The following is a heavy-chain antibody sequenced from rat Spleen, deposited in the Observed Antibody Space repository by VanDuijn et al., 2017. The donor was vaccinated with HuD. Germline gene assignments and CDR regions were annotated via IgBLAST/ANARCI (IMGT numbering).Heavy chain of an antibody. CDR3: ASPPYYGYTYYVMDA. D-gene: IGHD1-9*01. CDR1: GFTFSDYY. Sequence: EVQLVESGGGSVQPGRSLKLSCAASGFTFSDYYIAWVRPATKKGLEWVAPISYGGSSNYSEDSVKGRFTISRDNANSTIYLQMNSLRSEETATYYCASPPYYGYTYYVMDAWGQGASVTVSS. J-gene: IGHJ4*01. CDR2: ISYGGSSN. V-gene: IGHV5-22*01.